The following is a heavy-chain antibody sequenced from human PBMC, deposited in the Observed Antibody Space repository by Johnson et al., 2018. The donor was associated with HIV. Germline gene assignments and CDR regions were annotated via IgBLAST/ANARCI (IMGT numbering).Heavy chain of an antibody. CDR2: ISYDGSNK. D-gene: IGHD3-10*01. V-gene: IGHV3-30*04. CDR3: TTDCEYYDGSGKLDAFDM. J-gene: IGHJ3*02. Sequence: VQLVESGGGVVQPGRSLRLSCAASGFTFSSYAMHWVRQAPGKGLEWVAVISYDGSNKYYGDSVKGRFTISRDDSKDTVYLHMNSLKVDDTAVYYCTTDCEYYDGSGKLDAFDMWGQGTMVTVSS. CDR1: GFTFSSYA.